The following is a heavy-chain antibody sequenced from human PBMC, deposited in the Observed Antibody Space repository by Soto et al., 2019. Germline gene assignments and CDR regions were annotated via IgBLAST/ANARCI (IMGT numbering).Heavy chain of an antibody. CDR3: AKDLDCSGYYYVAFDI. V-gene: IGHV3-23*01. J-gene: IGHJ3*02. CDR2: ISGSGGST. Sequence: EVQLLESGGGLVQPGGSLRLSCAASGFTFSSYAMSWVRQAPGKGLEWVSAISGSGGSTYYADSVKGRFTISRDNSKNTLYLQMNSLRAEDTAVYYCAKDLDCSGYYYVAFDIWGQGTMVTVSS. CDR1: GFTFSSYA. D-gene: IGHD3-22*01.